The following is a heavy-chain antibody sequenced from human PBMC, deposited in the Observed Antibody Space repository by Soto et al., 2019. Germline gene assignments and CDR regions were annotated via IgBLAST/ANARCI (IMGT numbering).Heavy chain of an antibody. Sequence: GGSLRLSCAASGFTFSSHTMNWFRQAPGKGPEWVSGISASGGTTYYADSVKGRFTISRDNSKNTLDLLMNSLRAEDTALYYCAKSLARFFDYWGRGTLVTVSS. CDR2: ISASGGTT. CDR1: GFTFSSHT. CDR3: AKSLARFFDY. D-gene: IGHD5-12*01. J-gene: IGHJ4*02. V-gene: IGHV3-23*01.